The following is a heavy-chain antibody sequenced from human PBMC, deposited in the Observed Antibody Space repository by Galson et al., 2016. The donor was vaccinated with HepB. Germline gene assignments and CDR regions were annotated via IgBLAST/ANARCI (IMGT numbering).Heavy chain of an antibody. CDR2: IHHTGST. J-gene: IGHJ4*02. CDR3: MREGLTTDY. CDR1: GYSISSGYS. V-gene: IGHV4-38-2*02. Sequence: SETLSLTCAVSGYSISSGYSWAWIRQPPGKGLEWIGTIHHTGSTYYSPSLNGRVTVSLDTSVNHFSLRLTSMTAADTALYYCMREGLTTDYWGRGTLVTVSS. D-gene: IGHD4-11*01.